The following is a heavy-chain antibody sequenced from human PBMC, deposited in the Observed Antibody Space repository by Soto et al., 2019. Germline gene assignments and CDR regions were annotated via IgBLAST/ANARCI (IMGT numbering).Heavy chain of an antibody. D-gene: IGHD6-13*01. Sequence: QVQLVQSGTEVKKPGASVKVSCKASGYTFTSYGIHWVRQAPGQRLEWMGWINAANGDTKYSPKFQGRVTITRDKSASTAYMELSSLRSEDTAVYYCVRTHVSATGIDWFDPWGQGTLVTFYS. CDR2: INAANGDT. CDR3: VRTHVSATGIDWFDP. V-gene: IGHV1-3*01. CDR1: GYTFTSYG. J-gene: IGHJ5*02.